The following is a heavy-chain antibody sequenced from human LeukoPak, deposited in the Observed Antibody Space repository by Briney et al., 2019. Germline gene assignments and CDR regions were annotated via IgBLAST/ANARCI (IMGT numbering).Heavy chain of an antibody. CDR3: AGDVGSGSYLFWLDP. D-gene: IGHD1-26*01. Sequence: SETLSLTCTVSGGSISSYYWSWIRQPPGKGLEWIGYIYYSGSTNYNPSLKSRVTISVDTSKNQFSLKLSSVTAADTAVYYCAGDVGSGSYLFWLDPWGQGTLVTVSS. CDR2: IYYSGST. CDR1: GGSISSYY. J-gene: IGHJ5*02. V-gene: IGHV4-59*01.